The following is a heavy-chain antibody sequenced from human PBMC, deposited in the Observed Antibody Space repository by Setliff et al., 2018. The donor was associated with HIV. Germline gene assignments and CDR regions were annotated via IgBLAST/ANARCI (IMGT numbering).Heavy chain of an antibody. CDR3: ARSIYGSGSYPLDY. CDR2: IYYTGFT. J-gene: IGHJ4*02. D-gene: IGHD3-10*01. V-gene: IGHV4-38-2*02. CDR1: GQFISDGYY. Sequence: PSETLSLTCTVSGQFISDGYYWGWIRQPAGKGLEWIGRIYYTGFTDYNPSLKSRLTMSVDTSKNQFSLKLSSVTAADTAAYFCARSIYGSGSYPLDYWGQGILVTVSS.